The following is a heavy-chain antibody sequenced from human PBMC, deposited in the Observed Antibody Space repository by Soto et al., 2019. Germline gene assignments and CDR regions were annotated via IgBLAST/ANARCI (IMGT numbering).Heavy chain of an antibody. CDR2: IYYSGST. Sequence: SETLSLTCTVSGGSISSNSYYWGWIRQPPGKGLEWIGRIYYSGSTYYNPSLKSLVTISVDTSKNQFSLKLSSVTAADTAVYYCVSSNWFDPWGQGTPVTVS. CDR3: VSSNWFDP. V-gene: IGHV4-39*01. CDR1: GGSISSNSYY. J-gene: IGHJ5*02.